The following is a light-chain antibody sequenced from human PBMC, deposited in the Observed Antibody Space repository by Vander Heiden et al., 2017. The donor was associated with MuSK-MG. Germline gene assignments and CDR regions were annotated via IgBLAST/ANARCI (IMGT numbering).Light chain of an antibody. Sequence: DIQMTQSPSSLSASVGDRVTITCQASQDISNYLNWYQQKPGKAPKLLIYDASNLETGVPSRFSGSGSGTDFTFTISSLKPEDIATYYCQRYDELQPNTFGGGTKVEIK. J-gene: IGKJ4*01. V-gene: IGKV1-33*01. CDR2: DAS. CDR3: QRYDELQPNT. CDR1: QDISNY.